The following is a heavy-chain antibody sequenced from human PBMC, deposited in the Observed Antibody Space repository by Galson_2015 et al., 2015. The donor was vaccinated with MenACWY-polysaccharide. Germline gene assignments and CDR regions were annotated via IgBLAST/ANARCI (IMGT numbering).Heavy chain of an antibody. D-gene: IGHD3-16*02. Sequence: SLRLSCAASGFTFSDYRMHWVRQAAGKGLVWVSRINSDGSDTNYADSVQGRFTISRDNAKSTLYLQMNSLSAEDTGVYYCARDYEFWVSYRTDNNGLPCWGEGTAAMVSS. J-gene: IGHJ6*04. CDR2: INSDGSDT. CDR1: GFTFSDYR. CDR3: ARDYEFWVSYRTDNNGLPC. V-gene: IGHV3-74*01.